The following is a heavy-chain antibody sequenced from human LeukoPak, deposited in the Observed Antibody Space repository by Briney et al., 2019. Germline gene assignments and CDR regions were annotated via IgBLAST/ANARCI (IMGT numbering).Heavy chain of an antibody. CDR2: IKQDGSEK. D-gene: IGHD1-26*01. Sequence: GGSLRLSCAASGFTFSSYWMSWVRQAPGKGLEWMANIKQDGSEKYYVDSVKGRFTISRDNAKNSLYLQMNSLRAEDTAVYYCARDPLISGSYVDYWGQGTLVTVSS. V-gene: IGHV3-7*01. CDR3: ARDPLISGSYVDY. J-gene: IGHJ4*02. CDR1: GFTFSSYW.